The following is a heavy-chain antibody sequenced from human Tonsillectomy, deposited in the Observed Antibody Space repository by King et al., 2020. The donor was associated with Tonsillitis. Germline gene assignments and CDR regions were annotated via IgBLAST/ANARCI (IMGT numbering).Heavy chain of an antibody. J-gene: IGHJ4*02. CDR2: IRYDGSNK. V-gene: IGHV3-30*02. CDR3: AKDEVPH. Sequence: VQLVESGGGVVQPGGSLTLSCAASGFTFSSYGIHWVRQAPGKGLEWVAFIRYDGSNKYYADSVKGRPTISRDNSKNTVYLQMNSLRAEDTAVYYCAKDEVPHWGQGTLVTVSS. CDR1: GFTFSSYG.